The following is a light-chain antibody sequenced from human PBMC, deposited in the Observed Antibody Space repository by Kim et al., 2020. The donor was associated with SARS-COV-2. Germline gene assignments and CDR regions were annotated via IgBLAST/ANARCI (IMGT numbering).Light chain of an antibody. Sequence: EIVLTQSPATLSLSPGERATLSCRASQSISSFLAWFQQKPGQAPRLLIYDASNRVTGIPARFSGSGSGTDFTLTISSLEPEDFVVYYCQQRANWPLTFGGGTKVDIK. CDR2: DAS. J-gene: IGKJ4*01. CDR3: QQRANWPLT. V-gene: IGKV3-11*01. CDR1: QSISSF.